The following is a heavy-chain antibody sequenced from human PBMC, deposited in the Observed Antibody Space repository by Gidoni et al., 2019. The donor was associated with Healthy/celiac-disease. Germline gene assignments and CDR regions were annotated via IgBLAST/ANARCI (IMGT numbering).Heavy chain of an antibody. J-gene: IGHJ3*02. Sequence: QVQLQQWGAGLLKPSETLSLTCAVYGGSFSGYYWSWIRQPPGKGLEWIGEINHSGSTNYNPSLKSRVTISVDTSKNQFSLKLSSVTAADTAVYYCARMYSSGWYNGAFDIWGQGTMVTVSS. CDR1: GGSFSGYY. V-gene: IGHV4-34*01. CDR3: ARMYSSGWYNGAFDI. D-gene: IGHD6-19*01. CDR2: INHSGST.